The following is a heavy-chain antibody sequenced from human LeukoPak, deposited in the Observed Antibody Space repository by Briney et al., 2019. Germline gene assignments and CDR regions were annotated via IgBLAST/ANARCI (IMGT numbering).Heavy chain of an antibody. D-gene: IGHD2-2*02. CDR2: ISGSGGST. J-gene: IGHJ4*02. V-gene: IGHV3-23*01. CDR1: GFTFSSYA. Sequence: PGGSLRLSCAASGFTFSSYAMSWVRQAPGKGLEWFSAISGSGGSTYYADSVKGRFTISRDNSKNTLYLQMNSLRAEDTAVYYCATKDIVVVPAAIPFDYWGQGTLVTVSS. CDR3: ATKDIVVVPAAIPFDY.